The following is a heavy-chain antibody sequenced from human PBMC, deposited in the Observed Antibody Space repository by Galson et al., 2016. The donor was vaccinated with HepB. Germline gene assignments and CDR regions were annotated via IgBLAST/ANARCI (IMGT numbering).Heavy chain of an antibody. CDR1: GYSFTEYD. V-gene: IGHV1-2*02. D-gene: IGHD2-21*01. Sequence: SVKVSCTASGYSFTEYDLNWVRKAPGQEPEWMRGINPDNGGTRYAQKFQGRVTLTRDSSMSTAYMELRRLKSDDAAVYFYSRDSDSLRRALDTWGQGTSFIVSS. J-gene: IGHJ3*02. CDR3: SRDSDSLRRALDT. CDR2: INPDNGGT.